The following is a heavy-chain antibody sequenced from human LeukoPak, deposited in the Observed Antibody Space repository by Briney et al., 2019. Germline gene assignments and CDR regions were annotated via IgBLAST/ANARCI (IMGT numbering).Heavy chain of an antibody. CDR1: GFTFSTYG. D-gene: IGHD2-15*01. V-gene: IGHV3-33*01. J-gene: IGHJ6*02. CDR3: ARVGCTGGSCRPYHYYGMDV. Sequence: GRSLRLSCAASGFTFSTYGMNWVRQAPGKGLEWVAVIWYDGSNKYYADSVKGRFTISRDNSKNTLYLQMNSLRVEDTAAYYCARVGCTGGSCRPYHYYGMDVWGQGTTVTVSS. CDR2: IWYDGSNK.